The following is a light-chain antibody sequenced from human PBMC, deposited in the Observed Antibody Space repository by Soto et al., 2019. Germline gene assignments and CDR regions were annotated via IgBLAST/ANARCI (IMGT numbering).Light chain of an antibody. J-gene: IGLJ3*02. V-gene: IGLV6-57*02. CDR2: EDN. Sequence: NFMLTQPHSVSESPGKTVTISCTGSSGSIASNYVQWYQQRPGSAPTTVIYEDNQRPSGVPDRFSGSIDSSSNSASLTISGLKTEDEADCYCQSYDSSIHWVFGGGTKLTVL. CDR1: SGSIASNY. CDR3: QSYDSSIHWV.